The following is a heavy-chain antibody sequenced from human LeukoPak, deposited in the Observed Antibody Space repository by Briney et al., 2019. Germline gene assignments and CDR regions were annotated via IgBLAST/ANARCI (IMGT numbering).Heavy chain of an antibody. V-gene: IGHV1-8*01. D-gene: IGHD3-22*01. Sequence: GASVKVSCKASGYTFTSYDINWVRQATGQGLGWMGWMNTNSGNTGYAQKFQGRVTMTRNTSMSTAYMELSSLRSEDTAVYYCARRRGYYDSNGYLAYWGQGTLVTVSS. CDR3: ARRRGYYDSNGYLAY. CDR1: GYTFTSYD. J-gene: IGHJ4*02. CDR2: MNTNSGNT.